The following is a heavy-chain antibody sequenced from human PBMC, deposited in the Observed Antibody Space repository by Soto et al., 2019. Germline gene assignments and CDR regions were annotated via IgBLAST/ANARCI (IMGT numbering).Heavy chain of an antibody. D-gene: IGHD6-19*01. V-gene: IGHV1-18*01. CDR3: ARDSSGKNWFDP. CDR1: GGTFSSYA. J-gene: IGHJ5*02. CDR2: IIANNGTA. Sequence: ASVKVSCKASGGTFSSYAISWVRQAPGQGLEWMGWIIANNGTANYAQKLQGRVTMTTDTSTSTAYMELRSLRSDDTAVYYCARDSSGKNWFDPWGQGTLVTVSS.